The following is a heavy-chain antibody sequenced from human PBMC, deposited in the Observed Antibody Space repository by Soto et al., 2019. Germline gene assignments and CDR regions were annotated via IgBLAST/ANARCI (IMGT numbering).Heavy chain of an antibody. J-gene: IGHJ4*02. CDR1: GFTFSSYA. CDR2: ISGSGGST. Sequence: GGSLRLSCAASGFTFSSYAMSWVRQAPGKGLEWVSAISGSGGSTYYADSVKGRFTISRDNSKNTLYLQMNSLRAEDTAVYYCEKSFFGPAVLPAFEYWGQGTLVTVSS. D-gene: IGHD2-2*01. V-gene: IGHV3-23*01. CDR3: EKSFFGPAVLPAFEY.